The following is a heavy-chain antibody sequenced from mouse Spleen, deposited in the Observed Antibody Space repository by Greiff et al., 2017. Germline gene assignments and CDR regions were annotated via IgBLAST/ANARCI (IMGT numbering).Heavy chain of an antibody. Sequence: EVQGVESGGGLVQPGGSLKLSCATSGFTFSDYYMYWVRQTPEKRLEWVAYISNGGGSTYYPDTVKGRFTISRDNAKNTLYLQMSRLKSEDTAMYYCARLPFAYWGQGTLVTVSA. J-gene: IGHJ3*01. V-gene: IGHV5-12*02. CDR2: ISNGGGST. CDR1: GFTFSDYY. CDR3: ARLPFAY.